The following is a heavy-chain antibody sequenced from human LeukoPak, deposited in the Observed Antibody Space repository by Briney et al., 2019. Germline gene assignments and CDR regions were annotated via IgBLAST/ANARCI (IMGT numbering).Heavy chain of an antibody. CDR2: INPNTGGA. Sequence: ASVKVSCKASGYTFSDYYIHWVRQAPGQGLEYMGWINPNTGGASYAQKFRVRVTMTRDTSSSTVYMQLSTLTSDDTAVYSCARGRPSAEPPDHWGQGTLVAVSS. J-gene: IGHJ4*02. CDR3: ARGRPSAEPPDH. V-gene: IGHV1-2*02. CDR1: GYTFSDYY. D-gene: IGHD6-6*01.